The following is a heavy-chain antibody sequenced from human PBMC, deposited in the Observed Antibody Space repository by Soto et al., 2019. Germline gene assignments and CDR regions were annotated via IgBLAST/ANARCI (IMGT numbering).Heavy chain of an antibody. CDR3: VRCYCSVGSCYACWHFDL. CDR2: ISASTRNT. V-gene: IGHV1-18*01. J-gene: IGHJ2*01. Sequence: QVQLVQSGGEVKKPGASVKVSCQASGYTFSDYAISWVRQAPEQGLEWMGWISASTRNTDQAQNFQGRVIMTLDTSTNTAYMELRSLRSDDTAVYYCVRCYCSVGSCYACWHFDLWGRGTLVTVSS. CDR1: GYTFSDYA. D-gene: IGHD2-15*01.